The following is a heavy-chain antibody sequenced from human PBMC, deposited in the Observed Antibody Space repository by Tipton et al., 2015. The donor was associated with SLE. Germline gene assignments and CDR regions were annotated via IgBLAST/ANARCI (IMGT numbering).Heavy chain of an antibody. Sequence: TLSLTCAVSGGSISSGGYSWSWIRQPPGKGLEWIGYIYHSGSTYYNPSLKSRVTISVDTSKNQFSLKLSSVTAADTAVYYCARALGPTIFGVGYWGQGTLVTVSS. D-gene: IGHD3-3*01. J-gene: IGHJ4*02. CDR2: IYHSGST. CDR1: GGSISSGGYS. CDR3: ARALGPTIFGVGY. V-gene: IGHV4-30-2*01.